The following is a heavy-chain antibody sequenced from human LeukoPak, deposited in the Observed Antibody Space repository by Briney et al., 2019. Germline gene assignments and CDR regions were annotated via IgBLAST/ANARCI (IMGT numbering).Heavy chain of an antibody. CDR3: ARDLGGSGASPLDY. D-gene: IGHD1-26*01. CDR1: GFTFSSYA. Sequence: GGSLRLSCAASGFTFSSYAMSWVRQAPGKGLEWVSAISGSGGSTYYADSVKGRFTISRDNAKNSLYLQMNSLRAEDTAVHYCARDLGGSGASPLDYWGQGTLVTVSS. CDR2: ISGSGGST. J-gene: IGHJ4*02. V-gene: IGHV3-23*01.